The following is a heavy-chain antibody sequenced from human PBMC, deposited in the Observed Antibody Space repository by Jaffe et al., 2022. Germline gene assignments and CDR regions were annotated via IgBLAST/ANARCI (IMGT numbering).Heavy chain of an antibody. CDR3: ARDLETGGYDSPYYYYYYMDV. J-gene: IGHJ6*03. Sequence: QVQLVQSGAEVKKPGASVKVSCKASGYTFTGYYMHWVRQAPGQGLEWMGWINPNSGGTNYAQKFQGRVTMTRDTSISTAYMELSRLRSDDTAVYYCARDLETGGYDSPYYYYYYMDVWGKGTTVTVSS. D-gene: IGHD5-12*01. CDR2: INPNSGGT. CDR1: GYTFTGYY. V-gene: IGHV1-2*02.